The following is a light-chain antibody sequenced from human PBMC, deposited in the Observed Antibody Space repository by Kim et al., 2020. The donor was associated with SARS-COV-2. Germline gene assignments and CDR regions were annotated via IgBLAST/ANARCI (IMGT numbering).Light chain of an antibody. Sequence: GQSVAISCTGTSSDIGTYNYVSWYQQHPGKAPKLLIYEVSKRPSGVPDRLSGSKSGNTASLTVSGLQADDEANYYCSSYAGTNNLLFGGGTQLTVL. CDR1: SSDIGTYNY. J-gene: IGLJ2*01. CDR3: SSYAGTNNLL. CDR2: EVS. V-gene: IGLV2-8*01.